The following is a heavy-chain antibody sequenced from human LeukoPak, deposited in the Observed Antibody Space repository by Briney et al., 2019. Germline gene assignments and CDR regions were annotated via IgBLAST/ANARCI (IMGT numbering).Heavy chain of an antibody. V-gene: IGHV1-69*13. D-gene: IGHD3-3*01. CDR3: ARGTFGVVISGGAFDI. CDR1: VGTFSSYA. Sequence: GASVKVSCEASVGTFSSYAISWVRQAPGQGLEWMGGIIPIFGTANYAQKFQGRVTITADESTSTAYMELSSLRSEDTAVYYCARGTFGVVISGGAFDIWGQGTMVTVSS. CDR2: IIPIFGTA. J-gene: IGHJ3*02.